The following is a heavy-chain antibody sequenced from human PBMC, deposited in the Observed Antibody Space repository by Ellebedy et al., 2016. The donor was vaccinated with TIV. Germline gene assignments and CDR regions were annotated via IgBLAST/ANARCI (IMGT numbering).Heavy chain of an antibody. D-gene: IGHD3-16*01. CDR1: GGTFSSYA. CDR2: IIPIFGTA. V-gene: IGHV1-69*13. Sequence: SVKVSXXASGGTFSSYAISWVRQAPGQGLEWMGGIIPIFGTANYAQKFQGRVTITADESTSTAYMELSSLRSEDTAVYYCARGTYDYVWGFGRYQYYYMDVWGKGTTVTVSS. J-gene: IGHJ6*03. CDR3: ARGTYDYVWGFGRYQYYYMDV.